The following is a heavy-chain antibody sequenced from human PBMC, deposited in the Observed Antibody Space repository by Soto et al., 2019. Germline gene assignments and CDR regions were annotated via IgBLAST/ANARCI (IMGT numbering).Heavy chain of an antibody. J-gene: IGHJ6*02. CDR3: ARGGYCSSTSSYTSYYYYGMDV. V-gene: IGHV3-33*01. CDR1: GFTFSSYG. CDR2: IWYDGSNK. D-gene: IGHD2-2*02. Sequence: PGGSLRLSCAASGFTFSSYGMHWVRQAPGKGLEWVAVIWYDGSNKYYADSVKGRFTISRDNSKNTLYLQMNSLRAEDTAVYYCARGGYCSSTSSYTSYYYYGMDVWGQGTTVTVSS.